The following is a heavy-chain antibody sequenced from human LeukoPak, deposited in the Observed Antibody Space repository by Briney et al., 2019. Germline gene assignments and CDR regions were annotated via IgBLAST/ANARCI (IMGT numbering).Heavy chain of an antibody. J-gene: IGHJ6*03. Sequence: GGSLTLSCAVSGFTFDDYAMHWVRQTPGKGLEWVSGISWNSGNIAYADFLVFRFTISRDNAKNSLSLQMNSLSDEDTAVYYCAKYAYGGATFFYYMDVWGKGATVTVCS. CDR2: ISWNSGNI. V-gene: IGHV3-9*01. CDR3: AKYAYGGATFFYYMDV. D-gene: IGHD2/OR15-2a*01. CDR1: GFTFDDYA.